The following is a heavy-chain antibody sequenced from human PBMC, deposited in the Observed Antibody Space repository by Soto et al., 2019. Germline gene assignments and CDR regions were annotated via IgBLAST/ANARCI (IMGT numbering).Heavy chain of an antibody. CDR1: GGSISSYY. J-gene: IGHJ6*02. D-gene: IGHD3-22*01. V-gene: IGHV4-59*01. CDR2: IYYSGST. CDR3: ARGYYDSSGYCYYYYGMDV. Sequence: KTSETLSLTCTASGGSISSYYWSWIRQPPGKGLEWIGYIYYSGSTNYNPSLKSRVTISVDTSKYQFSLKLSSVTAADTAVYYCARGYYDSSGYCYYYYGMDVWGQGTTVTVS.